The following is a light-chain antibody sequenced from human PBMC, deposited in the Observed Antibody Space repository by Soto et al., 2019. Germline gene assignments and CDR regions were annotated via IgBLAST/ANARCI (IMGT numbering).Light chain of an antibody. V-gene: IGKV1-39*01. CDR3: QQSYSTLART. CDR2: AAS. CDR1: QSISSY. Sequence: DIQMTQSPSSLSASVGDRVTITCRASQSISSYLNWYQQKPGKAPKLLIYAASSLQSGVPSRFSGSGSGTDFTLTISSLQPEDFATYYCQQSYSTLARTFGQGTKVEIK. J-gene: IGKJ1*01.